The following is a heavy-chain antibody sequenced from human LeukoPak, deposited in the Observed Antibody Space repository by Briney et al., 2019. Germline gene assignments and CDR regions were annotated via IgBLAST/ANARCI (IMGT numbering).Heavy chain of an antibody. J-gene: IGHJ6*04. Sequence: SVKVSCKASGGTFSSYAISWVRQAPGQGLEWMGGIIPIFGTANYAQKFQGRVTITADESTSTAYMELSSLRSEDTAVYYCARGDDILTGAPYYYYGMDVWGKGTTVTVSS. D-gene: IGHD3-9*01. CDR2: IIPIFGTA. CDR3: ARGDDILTGAPYYYYGMDV. V-gene: IGHV1-69*01. CDR1: GGTFSSYA.